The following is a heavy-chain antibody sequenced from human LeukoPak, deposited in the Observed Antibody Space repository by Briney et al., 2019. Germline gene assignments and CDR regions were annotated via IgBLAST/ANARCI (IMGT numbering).Heavy chain of an antibody. J-gene: IGHJ4*02. CDR2: ISAYNGNT. Sequence: ASVKVSCKASGYTFTSYGISWVRQAPGQGVEGMGWISAYNGNTNYAQKLQGRVTMTTDTSTSTAYMELRSLRSDDTAVYYCARETYDSSGYYPDYWGQGTLVTVSS. V-gene: IGHV1-18*01. CDR3: ARETYDSSGYYPDY. CDR1: GYTFTSYG. D-gene: IGHD3-22*01.